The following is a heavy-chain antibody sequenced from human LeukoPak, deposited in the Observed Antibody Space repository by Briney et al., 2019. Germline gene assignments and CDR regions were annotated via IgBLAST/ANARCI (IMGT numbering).Heavy chain of an antibody. Sequence: GASVKVSCKASGYTFTSYGISWVRQAPGQGLEWMGWISAYNGNTNYAQKLQGRVTVTTDTSTSTAYMELRSLRSDDTAVYYCAKDYYDSSGYYENPNFDYWGQGTLVTVSS. CDR2: ISAYNGNT. CDR1: GYTFTSYG. D-gene: IGHD3-22*01. CDR3: AKDYYDSSGYYENPNFDY. V-gene: IGHV1-18*01. J-gene: IGHJ4*02.